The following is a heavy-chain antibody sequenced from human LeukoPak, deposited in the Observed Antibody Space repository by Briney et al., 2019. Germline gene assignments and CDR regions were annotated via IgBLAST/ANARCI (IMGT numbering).Heavy chain of an antibody. D-gene: IGHD5-18*01. CDR1: GYTFTGYY. CDR2: INPSGGST. V-gene: IGHV1-46*01. Sequence: ASVKVSCKASGYTFTGYYMHWVRQAPGQGLEWMAMINPSGGSTTYAQKFQGRVTMTTDTSTRTVYMELSSLRFEDTAVYYCAGEFAAMVTKAFDIWGPGTMVTVSS. J-gene: IGHJ3*02. CDR3: AGEFAAMVTKAFDI.